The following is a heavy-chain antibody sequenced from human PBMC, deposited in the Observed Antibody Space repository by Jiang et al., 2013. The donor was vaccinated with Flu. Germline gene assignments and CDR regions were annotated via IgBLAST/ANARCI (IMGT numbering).Heavy chain of an antibody. V-gene: IGHV2-5*02. CDR3: AHSPNYYDSSGHFDY. D-gene: IGHD3-22*01. Sequence: YWDDDKRYSPSLKSRLTITKDTSKNQVVLTMTNMDPVDTATYYCAHSPNYYDSSGHFDYWGQGTLVTVSS. J-gene: IGHJ4*02. CDR2: YWDDDK.